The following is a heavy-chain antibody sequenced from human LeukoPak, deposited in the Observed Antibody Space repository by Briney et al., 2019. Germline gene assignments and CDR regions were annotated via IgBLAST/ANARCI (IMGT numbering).Heavy chain of an antibody. CDR3: VRHAALGPFDY. V-gene: IGHV4-39*01. D-gene: IGHD7-27*01. J-gene: IGHJ4*02. CDR1: GGSISRSDYY. Sequence: SETLSLTCTVSGGSISRSDYYWGWIRQPPGKGLEWNGSIYYSGSTYYNPSLKSPVTISVDTTKNQFSLKLTSVTATDTAVYYCVRHAALGPFDYWGQGTLVTVSS. CDR2: IYYSGST.